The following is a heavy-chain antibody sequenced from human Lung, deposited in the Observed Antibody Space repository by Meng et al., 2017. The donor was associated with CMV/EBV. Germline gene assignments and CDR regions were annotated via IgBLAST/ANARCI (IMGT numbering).Heavy chain of an antibody. CDR2: ISYDGSNK. D-gene: IGHD6-19*01. CDR1: GFTFSSYA. CDR3: ARLAGGSGSEG. Sequence: LKISCAASGFTFSSYAMHWVRQAPGKGLEWVAVISYDGSNKYYADSVKGRFTISRDNSKNTLYLQMNSLRAEDTAVYYCARLAGGSGSEGWGQGTLVTVSS. V-gene: IGHV3-30-3*01. J-gene: IGHJ4*02.